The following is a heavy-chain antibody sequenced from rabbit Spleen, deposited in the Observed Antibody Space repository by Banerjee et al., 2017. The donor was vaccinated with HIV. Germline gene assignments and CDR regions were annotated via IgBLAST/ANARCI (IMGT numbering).Heavy chain of an antibody. J-gene: IGHJ6*01. CDR3: ARDTGSSFSSYGMDL. D-gene: IGHD8-1*01. CDR1: GFSFSSNW. Sequence: QSLEESGGGLVKPGGTLTLTCTVSGFSFSSNWMCWVHQAPGKGLEWISCIAGSSSGFTYSATWAKGRFTVSKTSSTTVTLQMTSLTVADTATYFCARDTGSSFSSYGMDLWGPGTLVTVS. V-gene: IGHV1S40*01. CDR2: IAGSSSGFT.